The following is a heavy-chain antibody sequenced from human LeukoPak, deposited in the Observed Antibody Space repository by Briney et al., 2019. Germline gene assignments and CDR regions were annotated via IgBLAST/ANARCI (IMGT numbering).Heavy chain of an antibody. V-gene: IGHV3-23*01. D-gene: IGHD4-17*01. Sequence: GGSLRLSCAASGFPFSTYAMSWVRQAPGKGLEWVSSIRGSDGSTYYADSVKGRFAISRDNSKNTLHLQMNSLRAEDTAVYYCAKDVYGDYGGLDYWGQGTLVTVSS. CDR1: GFPFSTYA. CDR3: AKDVYGDYGGLDY. CDR2: IRGSDGST. J-gene: IGHJ4*02.